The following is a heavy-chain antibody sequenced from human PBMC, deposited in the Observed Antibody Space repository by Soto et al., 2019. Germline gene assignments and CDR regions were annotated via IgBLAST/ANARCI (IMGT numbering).Heavy chain of an antibody. D-gene: IGHD4-4*01. V-gene: IGHV4-61*01. CDR2: IYYSRST. Sequence: QVQLQESGPGLVKPSETLSLTCTVSGGSVSSGSYYWSWIRQPPGKGLEWIGYIYYSRSTNYNPSLKSRVTISVDTSKNQFSLKLSSVTAADTAVYYCAVTLDYYGMDVWGQGTTVTVSS. J-gene: IGHJ6*02. CDR3: AVTLDYYGMDV. CDR1: GGSVSSGSYY.